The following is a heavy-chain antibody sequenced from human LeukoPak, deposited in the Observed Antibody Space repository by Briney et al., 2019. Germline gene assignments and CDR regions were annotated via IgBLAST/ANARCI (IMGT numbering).Heavy chain of an antibody. Sequence: GGSLRLSCAASGFTFSNAWMSWVRQAPGKGLEWISYISTGSSIIYYADSVKGRFTISRDNAKNSLYLQVNSLRAEDTAVYYCARDYYYDSSGYYADYWGQGTLVTVSS. V-gene: IGHV3-48*04. CDR1: GFTFSNAW. D-gene: IGHD3-22*01. CDR2: ISTGSSII. CDR3: ARDYYYDSSGYYADY. J-gene: IGHJ4*02.